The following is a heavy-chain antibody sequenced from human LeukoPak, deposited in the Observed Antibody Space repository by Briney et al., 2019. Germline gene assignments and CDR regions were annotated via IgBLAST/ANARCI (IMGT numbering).Heavy chain of an antibody. CDR1: GFTVSSNY. Sequence: GGSLRLSCAASGFTVSSNYMSWVRQAPGKGLVWVSRINSDGSSTSYADSVKGRFTISRDNAKNTLYLQMNSLRAEDTAVYYCARDRYSGSYNWGQGTLVTVSS. V-gene: IGHV3-74*01. CDR3: ARDRYSGSYN. J-gene: IGHJ4*02. CDR2: INSDGSST. D-gene: IGHD1-26*01.